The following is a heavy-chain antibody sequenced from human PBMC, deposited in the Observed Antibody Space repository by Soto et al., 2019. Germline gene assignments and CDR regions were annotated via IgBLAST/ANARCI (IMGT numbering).Heavy chain of an antibody. D-gene: IGHD2-21*02. CDR3: VQSRCGGDCLQSYPSHDYYGGDV. J-gene: IGHJ6*02. V-gene: IGHV2-5*02. CDR2: IYWDNDK. Sequence: QITLKESGPTLVKPTQTLTLTCTFSGFSLRTSGVGVGWIRQPPGKTLEWLALIYWDNDKRYSPSLKSRLTSNKDTSDNQXXLXTXXVDPVDSAKYSCVQSRCGGDCLQSYPSHDYYGGDVWGRGTTVTVS. CDR1: GFSLRTSGVG.